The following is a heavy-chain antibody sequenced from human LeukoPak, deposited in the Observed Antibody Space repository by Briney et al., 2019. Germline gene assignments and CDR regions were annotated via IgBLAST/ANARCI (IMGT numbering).Heavy chain of an antibody. CDR3: ARDTDDYYYDSSGYLFQH. D-gene: IGHD3-22*01. CDR1: GYTFTSYY. CDR2: INPSGGST. Sequence: ASVKVSCKASGYTFTSYYMHWVRQAPGQGLEWMGIINPSGGSTSYAQKFQGRVTMTRDMSTSTVYMELSSLRPEDTAVYYCARDTDDYYYDSSGYLFQHWGQGTLVTVSS. V-gene: IGHV1-46*01. J-gene: IGHJ1*01.